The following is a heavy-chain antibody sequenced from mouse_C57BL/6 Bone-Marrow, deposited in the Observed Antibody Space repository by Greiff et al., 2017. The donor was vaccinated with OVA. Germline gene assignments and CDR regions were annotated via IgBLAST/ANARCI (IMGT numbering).Heavy chain of an antibody. V-gene: IGHV1-81*01. CDR3: ARSPHYYGSSYVLAY. Sequence: VQLQQSGAELARPGASVKLSCKASGYTFTSYGISWVKQRTGQGLEWIGEIYPRSGNTYYNEKFKGKATLTADKSSSTAYMELRSLTSEDSAVYFCARSPHYYGSSYVLAYWGQGTLVTVSA. D-gene: IGHD1-1*01. CDR2: IYPRSGNT. CDR1: GYTFTSYG. J-gene: IGHJ3*01.